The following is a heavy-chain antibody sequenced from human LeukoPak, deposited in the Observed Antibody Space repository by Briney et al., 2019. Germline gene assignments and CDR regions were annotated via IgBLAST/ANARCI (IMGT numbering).Heavy chain of an antibody. CDR3: ARGSGEQDY. CDR2: MNLKSGNT. D-gene: IGHD3-10*01. V-gene: IGHV1-8*01. CDR1: LWTFTRYD. J-gene: IGHJ4*01. Sequence: SVQVSCKSCLWTFTRYDINWLRQATARGLESMGLMNLKSGNTGYAQKFQGRVSMTRTTSISSVYMELSSLGSEGTAVYECARGSGEQDYWGQRT.